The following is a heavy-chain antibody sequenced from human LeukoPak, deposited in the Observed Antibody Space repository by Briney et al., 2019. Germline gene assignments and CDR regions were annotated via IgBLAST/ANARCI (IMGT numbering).Heavy chain of an antibody. CDR1: GGSISSSSYY. J-gene: IGHJ4*02. CDR3: ARLAAAGLSFDY. D-gene: IGHD6-13*01. CDR2: IYYSGST. Sequence: SETLSLTCTVSGGSISSSSYYWGWIRQPPGMGLEWIGSIYYSGSTYYNPSLKSRVTISVDTSKNQFSLKLSSVTAADTAVYYCARLAAAGLSFDYWGQGTLVTVSS. V-gene: IGHV4-39*01.